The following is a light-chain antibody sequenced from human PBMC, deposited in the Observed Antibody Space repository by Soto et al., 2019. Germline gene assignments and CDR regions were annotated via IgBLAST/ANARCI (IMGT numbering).Light chain of an antibody. CDR2: AAS. J-gene: IGKJ4*01. V-gene: IGKV1-6*01. Sequence: AIQMTQSPSSLSASVGDRVTIACRASQGIKDDLGWYQQKPGKAPKLLIYAASILKTGVPSRFSGSGSVTDFTLTISSLQPEDFATYYCLQDYDYPLTFGGGTKVEIK. CDR3: LQDYDYPLT. CDR1: QGIKDD.